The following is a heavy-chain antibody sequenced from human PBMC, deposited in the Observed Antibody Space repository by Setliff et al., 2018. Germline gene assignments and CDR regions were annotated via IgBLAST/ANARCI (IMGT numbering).Heavy chain of an antibody. CDR3: ARAYYYGSWSYYNGYDAFDI. Sequence: ASVKVSCKASGYTFTSYGISWVRQAPGQGLEWMGWISAYNGNTNYAQKLQGRVTMTTDTSTSTAYMELRSLRSDDTAVYYCARAYYYGSWSYYNGYDAFDIWGQGTMVTVSS. J-gene: IGHJ3*02. V-gene: IGHV1-18*01. D-gene: IGHD3-10*01. CDR2: ISAYNGNT. CDR1: GYTFTSYG.